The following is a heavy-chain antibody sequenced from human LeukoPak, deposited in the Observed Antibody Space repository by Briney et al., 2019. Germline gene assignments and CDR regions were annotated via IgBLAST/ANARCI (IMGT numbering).Heavy chain of an antibody. CDR2: MIPIFGTA. CDR1: GGTFSSYA. V-gene: IGHV1-69*13. Sequence: SVKVSCKASGGTFSSYAISWVRQAPGQGLESMGGMIPIFGTANYAQKFQGRVTITADESTSTAYMELSSLRSEDTAVYYCARDRVGYDYVWGSYPVSFDYWGQGTLVTVSS. CDR3: ARDRVGYDYVWGSYPVSFDY. D-gene: IGHD3-16*01. J-gene: IGHJ4*02.